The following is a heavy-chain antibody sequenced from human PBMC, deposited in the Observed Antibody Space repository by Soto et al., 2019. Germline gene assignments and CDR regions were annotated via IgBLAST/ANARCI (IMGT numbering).Heavy chain of an antibody. J-gene: IGHJ5*01. CDR3: ARVADCGGDCHPNWFDS. V-gene: IGHV4-4*02. D-gene: IGHD2-21*02. CDR1: GGSISGDHW. CDR2: IYHAGST. Sequence: SETLSLTCVVSGGSISGDHWWNWVRQPPGKGLEWIGEIYHAGSTNYNASLKSRVTILVDKSKNQFSLRLRSVTVADTAVYYCARVADCGGDCHPNWFDSWGQGTLVTVSS.